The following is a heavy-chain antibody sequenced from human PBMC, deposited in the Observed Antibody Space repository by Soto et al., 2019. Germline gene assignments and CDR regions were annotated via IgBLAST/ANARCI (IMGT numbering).Heavy chain of an antibody. V-gene: IGHV1-3*01. CDR2: INAGNGNT. CDR1: GYTFTSYA. CDR3: ARVLGYCSGGSCYQGAFDI. D-gene: IGHD2-15*01. J-gene: IGHJ3*02. Sequence: ASVKVSCKASGYTFTSYAMHWVRQAPGQRLEWMGWINAGNGNTKYSQKFQGRVTITRDTSASTAYMELSSLRSEDTVVYYCARVLGYCSGGSCYQGAFDIWGQGTMVTVSS.